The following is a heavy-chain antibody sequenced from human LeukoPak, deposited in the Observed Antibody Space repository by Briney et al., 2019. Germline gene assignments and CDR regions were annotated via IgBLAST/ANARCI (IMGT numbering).Heavy chain of an antibody. CDR2: IYTSGST. Sequence: SETLSLTCTVSGYSISSGYYWGWIRQPPGKGLEWIGSIYTSGSTNYNPSLKSRVTMSVDTSKNQFSLKLSSVTAADTAVYYCARGQYYYDSSGPIRGFDPWGQGTLVTVSS. CDR3: ARGQYYYDSSGPIRGFDP. CDR1: GYSISSGYY. J-gene: IGHJ5*02. V-gene: IGHV4-38-2*02. D-gene: IGHD3-22*01.